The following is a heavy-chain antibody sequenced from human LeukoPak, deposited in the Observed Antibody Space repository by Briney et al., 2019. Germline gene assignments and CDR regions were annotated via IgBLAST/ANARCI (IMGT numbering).Heavy chain of an antibody. CDR1: GGSISSYY. V-gene: IGHV4-59*01. J-gene: IGHJ3*02. CDR2: IYYGGST. CDR3: ARTHQYYYDSSGAASAFDI. Sequence: PSETLSLTCTVSGGSISSYYWSWIRQPPGKGLEWTGYIYYGGSTNYNPSLKSRVTISVDTSKNQFSLKLSSVTAADTAVYYCARTHQYYYDSSGAASAFDIWGQGTMVTVSS. D-gene: IGHD3-22*01.